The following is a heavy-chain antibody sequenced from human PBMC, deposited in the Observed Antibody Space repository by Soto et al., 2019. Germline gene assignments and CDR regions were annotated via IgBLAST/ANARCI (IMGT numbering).Heavy chain of an antibody. Sequence: QVQLVESGGGVVQPGRSLRLSCAASGFTFSSYGMHWVRQAPGKGLECVAVIWYDGSNKYYADSVKGRFTISRDNSKNTLYLQMNSLRAEDTAVYYCAREDHSYGYHSDYWGQGTLVTVSS. J-gene: IGHJ4*02. CDR1: GFTFSSYG. D-gene: IGHD5-18*01. CDR2: IWYDGSNK. V-gene: IGHV3-33*01. CDR3: AREDHSYGYHSDY.